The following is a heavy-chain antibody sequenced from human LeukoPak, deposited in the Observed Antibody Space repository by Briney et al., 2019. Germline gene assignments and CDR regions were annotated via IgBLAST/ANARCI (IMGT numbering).Heavy chain of an antibody. CDR2: ISAYNGNT. CDR3: ARDDIVVVPAALGGYYYYGMDV. D-gene: IGHD2-2*01. CDR1: GFTSTSYC. Sequence: ASVKVSCKASGFTSTSYCISWVRQAPGQGLLCIGCISAYNGNTNYAQKLQGRVTMTTDTSTSTAYMELRSLRSDDTAVYYCARDDIVVVPAALGGYYYYGMDVWGQGTTVTVSS. V-gene: IGHV1-18*01. J-gene: IGHJ6*02.